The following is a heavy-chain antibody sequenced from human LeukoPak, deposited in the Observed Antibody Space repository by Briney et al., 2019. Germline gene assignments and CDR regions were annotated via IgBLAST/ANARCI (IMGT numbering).Heavy chain of an antibody. V-gene: IGHV4-31*03. CDR3: ARASDYGDYYFDY. D-gene: IGHD4-17*01. CDR2: IYYSGGT. CDR1: GGSISSGGYY. Sequence: PSQTLSLTCTVSGGSISSGGYYWSWIRQHPGKGLEWIGYIYYSGGTYYNPSLKSRVTISVDTSKNQFSLKLSSVTAADTAVYYCARASDYGDYYFDYWGQGTLVTVSS. J-gene: IGHJ4*02.